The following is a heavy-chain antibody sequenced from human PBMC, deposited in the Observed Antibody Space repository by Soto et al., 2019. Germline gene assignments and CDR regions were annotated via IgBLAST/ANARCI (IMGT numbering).Heavy chain of an antibody. CDR1: GGSLSSGGYS. Sequence: QLQLQESGSGLVKPSQTLSLTCAVSGGSLSSGGYSWRWIRQPPGKGLEWIGYIYHSGSTYYNPSLQSRVTISVDRSKNQFSLKLSSVSAADTAVYYCARAVAALGFAAYDYWGQGTLVTVSS. V-gene: IGHV4-30-2*01. J-gene: IGHJ4*02. D-gene: IGHD6-6*01. CDR3: ARAVAALGFAAYDY. CDR2: IYHSGST.